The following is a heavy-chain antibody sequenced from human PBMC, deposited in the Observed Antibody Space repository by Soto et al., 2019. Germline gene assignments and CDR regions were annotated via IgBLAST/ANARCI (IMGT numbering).Heavy chain of an antibody. V-gene: IGHV3-23*01. CDR2: ISGSGGST. CDR3: AKVKGSWFYFDY. CDR1: GFTFSSYA. J-gene: IGHJ4*02. D-gene: IGHD6-13*01. Sequence: EVQLLESGGGLVQPGGSLRLSCAASGFTFSSYAMSWVRQASGKGLEWVSAISGSGGSTYYADSVKGRFTISRDNSKNTLYLQMNSLRAEDTAVYYCAKVKGSWFYFDYWGQGTLVTVSS.